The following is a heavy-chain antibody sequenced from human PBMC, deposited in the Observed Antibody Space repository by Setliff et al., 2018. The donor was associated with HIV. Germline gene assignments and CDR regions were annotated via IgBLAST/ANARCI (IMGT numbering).Heavy chain of an antibody. CDR1: GFTFSYYG. CDR2: IYNDGSKK. D-gene: IGHD6-13*01. J-gene: IGHJ4*02. V-gene: IGHV3-33*06. Sequence: GESLKISCAASGFTFSYYGMYWVRQAPGKGLERVALIYNDGSKKYYADSVKGRFTISRDNSKNTLYLQMNSLSAEDTALYYCANLIGEADTPYWGQGTLVTVSS. CDR3: ANLIGEADTPY.